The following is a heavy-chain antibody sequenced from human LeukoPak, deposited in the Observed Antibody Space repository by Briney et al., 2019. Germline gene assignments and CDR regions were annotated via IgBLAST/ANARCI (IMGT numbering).Heavy chain of an antibody. J-gene: IGHJ3*02. CDR3: AKVRVIGPDAFDI. CDR2: ISGSGGST. V-gene: IGHV3-23*01. Sequence: GGSLRLSCAASGFTFSSYGMSWVRQAPGKGLEWVSAISGSGGSTYYADSVKGRFTISRDNSKNTLYLQMNSLRAENTAVYYCAKVRVIGPDAFDIWGQGTMVTVSS. CDR1: GFTFSSYG. D-gene: IGHD3-22*01.